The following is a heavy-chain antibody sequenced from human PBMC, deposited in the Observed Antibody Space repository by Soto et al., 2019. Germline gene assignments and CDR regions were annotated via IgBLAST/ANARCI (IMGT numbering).Heavy chain of an antibody. D-gene: IGHD4-17*01. CDR1: GYTFSSNA. V-gene: IGHV1-3*04. CDR2: INTGNGNT. CDR3: ARVHGDIDY. Sequence: GASVKVSCKASGYTFSSNAIHWVRQAPGERLEWMGWINTGNGNTKYSQKFQGRFTITRDTFASTAYMELRSLRSDDTAVYYCARVHGDIDYWGQGTLVTVSS. J-gene: IGHJ4*02.